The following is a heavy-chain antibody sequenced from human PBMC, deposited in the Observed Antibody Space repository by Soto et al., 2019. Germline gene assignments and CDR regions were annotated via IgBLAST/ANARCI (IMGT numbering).Heavy chain of an antibody. V-gene: IGHV3-72*01. D-gene: IGHD3-22*01. Sequence: GGSLRLSCAASGFTFSDHYMDWVRQAPGKGLEWVGRTRNKANSYTTEYAASVKGRFTISRDDSKNSLYLQMNSLKTEYTAVYYCAREVEGTYDSSGYYYDYWGQGTLVTVSS. CDR1: GFTFSDHY. CDR3: AREVEGTYDSSGYYYDY. J-gene: IGHJ4*02. CDR2: TRNKANSYTT.